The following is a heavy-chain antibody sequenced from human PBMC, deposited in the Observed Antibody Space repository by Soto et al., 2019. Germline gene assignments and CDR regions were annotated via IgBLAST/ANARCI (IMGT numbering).Heavy chain of an antibody. V-gene: IGHV3-15*01. J-gene: IGHJ6*03. CDR3: TTVGAVVVAAKLYYYMDV. CDR2: IKSKTDGGTT. Sequence: GGSLRLSCAASGFTFSNAWMSWVRQAPGKGLEWVGRIKSKTDGGTTDYAAPVKGRFTISRDDSKNTLYLQMNSLKTEDTAVYYCTTVGAVVVAAKLYYYMDVWGKGTTVTVSS. CDR1: GFTFSNAW. D-gene: IGHD2-15*01.